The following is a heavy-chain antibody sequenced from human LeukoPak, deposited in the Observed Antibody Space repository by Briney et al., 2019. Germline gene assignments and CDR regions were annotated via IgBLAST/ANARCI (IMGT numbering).Heavy chain of an antibody. CDR2: ISYDGSTT. Sequence: RPGRSLRLSCAASEFSFSSYGMQWVRQAPGKGLEWVAVISYDGSTTYYADSVKGRFTVSRDNSKNTVDLQMNSLRAEDTAVCYCATEFRPVWSYWYFDLWGRGTLVTVSS. D-gene: IGHD2-21*01. V-gene: IGHV3-30*03. CDR3: ATEFRPVWSYWYFDL. CDR1: EFSFSSYG. J-gene: IGHJ2*01.